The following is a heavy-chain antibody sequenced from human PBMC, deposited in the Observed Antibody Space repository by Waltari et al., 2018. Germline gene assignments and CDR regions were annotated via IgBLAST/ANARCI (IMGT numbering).Heavy chain of an antibody. V-gene: IGHV1-2*02. CDR3: ARGRSSLWLLGDYYYYGMDV. J-gene: IGHJ6*02. CDR1: GYTFTGYY. Sequence: QVQLVQSGAEVKKPGASVKVSCKASGYTFTGYYMHWVRQAPGQGLEWMGWINPNSGGTNYAQKFQGGVTMTRETSISTAYMELSRLRSDDTAVYYCARGRSSLWLLGDYYYYGMDVWGQGTTVTVSS. D-gene: IGHD5-18*01. CDR2: INPNSGGT.